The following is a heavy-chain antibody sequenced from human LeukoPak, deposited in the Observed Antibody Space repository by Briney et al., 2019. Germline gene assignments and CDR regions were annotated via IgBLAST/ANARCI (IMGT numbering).Heavy chain of an antibody. J-gene: IGHJ4*02. Sequence: SGGSLRLSCAASGFIFSTNAMCWVRQAPGKGLEWVSGFGGDGKTYYADSVKGRFTISRDNSKNTLYLQMNSLRDEDTAVYYCAKSHCGSFSCSRAEFWGQGTLVTVSS. CDR2: FGGDGKT. CDR1: GFIFSTNA. V-gene: IGHV3-23*01. CDR3: AKSHCGSFSCSRAEF. D-gene: IGHD2-2*01.